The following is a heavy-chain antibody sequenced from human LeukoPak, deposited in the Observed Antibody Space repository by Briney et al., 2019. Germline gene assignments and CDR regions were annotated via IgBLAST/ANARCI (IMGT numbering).Heavy chain of an antibody. CDR3: ARCDSGDYGGCYFDY. CDR1: GFTFSSYD. CDR2: IGTAGDT. Sequence: GSLRLSCAASGFTFSSYDMHWVRQATGKGLEWVSAIGTAGDTYYPGSVKGRFTISRENAKNSLYLQMNSLRAGDTAVYYCARCDSGDYGGCYFDYWGQGTLVTVSS. J-gene: IGHJ4*02. D-gene: IGHD4-23*01. V-gene: IGHV3-13*01.